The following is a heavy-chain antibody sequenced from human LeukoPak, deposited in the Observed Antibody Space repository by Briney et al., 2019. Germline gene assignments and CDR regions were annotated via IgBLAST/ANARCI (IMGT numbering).Heavy chain of an antibody. CDR2: IFTGGST. CDR1: GFTVSSNS. Sequence: GRSLRLSCAASGFTVSSNSMSWVRQAPGKGLEWVSIIFTGGSTYYAASVKGRFTISTDNSKKTSYHQLISLRAEDTAVYYCASGSIYDDSGHDYWGQGTLVIVSS. J-gene: IGHJ4*02. V-gene: IGHV3-53*01. D-gene: IGHD3-22*01. CDR3: ASGSIYDDSGHDY.